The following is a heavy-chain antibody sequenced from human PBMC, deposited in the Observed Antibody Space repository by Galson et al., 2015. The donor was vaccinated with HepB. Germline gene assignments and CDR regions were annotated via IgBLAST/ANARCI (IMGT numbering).Heavy chain of an antibody. D-gene: IGHD3-3*01. J-gene: IGHJ4*02. Sequence: SLRLSCAAPGFTFSSYSMNWVRQAPGKGLEWVSYISSSSSTIYYADSVKGRFTISRDNAKNSLYLQMHSLRAEDTAVYYCARDSSRSRFLEWLLYGGLDYWGQGTLVTVSS. CDR1: GFTFSSYS. CDR2: ISSSSSTI. V-gene: IGHV3-48*01. CDR3: ARDSSRSRFLEWLLYGGLDY.